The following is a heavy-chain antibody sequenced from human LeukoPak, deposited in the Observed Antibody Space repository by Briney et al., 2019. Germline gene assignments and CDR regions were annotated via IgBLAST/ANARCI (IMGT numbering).Heavy chain of an antibody. CDR2: ISSSSSYI. D-gene: IGHD3-10*01. V-gene: IGHV3-21*01. J-gene: IGHJ3*02. CDR3: ARVSGSRNYYFGAFDI. Sequence: PGGSLRLSCAASGFTFSSYSMNWVRQAPGKGLEWVSSISSSSSYIYYADSVKGRFTISRDNAKNSLYLQMNSLRAEDTAVYYCARVSGSRNYYFGAFDIWGQGTMVTVSS. CDR1: GFTFSSYS.